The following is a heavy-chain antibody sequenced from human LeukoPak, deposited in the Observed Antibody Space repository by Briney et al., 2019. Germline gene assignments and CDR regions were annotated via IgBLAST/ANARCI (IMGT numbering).Heavy chain of an antibody. CDR1: GYTFTSYD. V-gene: IGHV1-8*01. J-gene: IGHJ6*02. CDR3: ARGHPYGSGSYWPTYYYYGMDV. CDR2: MNPNSGNT. Sequence: ASVKVSCKASGYTFTSYDINWVRQATGQGLEWMGWMNPNSGNTGYAQKFQGRVTMTRNTSISTAYMELSSLRSEDTAVYYCARGHPYGSGSYWPTYYYYGMDVWGQGTTVTVSS. D-gene: IGHD3-10*01.